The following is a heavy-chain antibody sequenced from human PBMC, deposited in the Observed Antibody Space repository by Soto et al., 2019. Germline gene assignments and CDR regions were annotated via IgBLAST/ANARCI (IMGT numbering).Heavy chain of an antibody. CDR2: INSDGSST. CDR1: GFTFSNNW. J-gene: IGHJ6*04. V-gene: IGHV3-74*01. Sequence: GGSLRLSCAASGFTFSNNWMHWVRQAPGKGPVWVSRINSDGSSTYYAGSVKGRFTISRDNAKNTLYLQMNSLRADDTAVYYCVKDPFYYYGMDGWGKGTRVTVAS. CDR3: VKDPFYYYGMDG.